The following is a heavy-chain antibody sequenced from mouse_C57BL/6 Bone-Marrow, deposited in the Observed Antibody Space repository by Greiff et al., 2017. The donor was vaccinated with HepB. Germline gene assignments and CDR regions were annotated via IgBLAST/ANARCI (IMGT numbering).Heavy chain of an antibody. CDR3: AKGAQSTSYYAMDY. D-gene: IGHD3-2*02. CDR1: GYTFTGYW. Sequence: QVQLQQSGAELMKPGASVKLSCKATGYTFTGYWIEWVKQRPGHGLEWIGEILPGSGSTNYNEKFKGKATFTADKSSNTAYMQLSSLPTEDSAIYYGAKGAQSTSYYAMDYWGQGTSVTVSS. V-gene: IGHV1-9*01. CDR2: ILPGSGST. J-gene: IGHJ4*01.